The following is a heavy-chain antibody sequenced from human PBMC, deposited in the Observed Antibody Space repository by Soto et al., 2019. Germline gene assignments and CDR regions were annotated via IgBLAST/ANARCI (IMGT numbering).Heavy chain of an antibody. Sequence: QVQLVQSGTEVKKPGASVKVSCKASGYTFRSYGISWVRQAPGQGLEYMGWISNYSGNTYYAQKFQGRVTMTTDTSTSTAYLELRSLRSDDTAIYYCARASACPLDCSGGDCYFVHWGQGTLVTVSS. J-gene: IGHJ4*02. CDR1: GYTFRSYG. V-gene: IGHV1-18*01. CDR3: ARASACPLDCSGGDCYFVH. D-gene: IGHD2-15*01. CDR2: ISNYSGNT.